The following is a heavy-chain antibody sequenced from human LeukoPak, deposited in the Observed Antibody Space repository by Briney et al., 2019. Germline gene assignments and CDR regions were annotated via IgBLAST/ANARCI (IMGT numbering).Heavy chain of an antibody. CDR2: INTGNGDT. V-gene: IGHV1-3*04. D-gene: IGHD3-22*01. Sequence: ASVKVSCKASGYTFTSYAMDWVRQARGQRLEWMGWINTGNGDTKYSQKFQGRVTITRDTSASTAYMELSSLRSEDTAVYYCARDRTSYYDSRGYTFDYWGQGTLVIVSS. CDR3: ARDRTSYYDSRGYTFDY. CDR1: GYTFTSYA. J-gene: IGHJ4*02.